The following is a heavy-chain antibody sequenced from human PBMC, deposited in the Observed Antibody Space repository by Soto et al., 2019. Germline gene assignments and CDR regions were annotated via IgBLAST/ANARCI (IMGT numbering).Heavy chain of an antibody. D-gene: IGHD4-17*01. CDR3: AKLDYGDGKERS. Sequence: EVQLLESGGGLVQPGGSLRLSCAASGVTFSSYAMIWVRQAPGKGLEWVSAISGSGGSTYYADAVKGRFTISRDNSKNTLYLQMNSLRAEDTAVDYCAKLDYGDGKERSWGQGTLVTVSS. V-gene: IGHV3-23*01. CDR2: ISGSGGST. J-gene: IGHJ4*02. CDR1: GVTFSSYA.